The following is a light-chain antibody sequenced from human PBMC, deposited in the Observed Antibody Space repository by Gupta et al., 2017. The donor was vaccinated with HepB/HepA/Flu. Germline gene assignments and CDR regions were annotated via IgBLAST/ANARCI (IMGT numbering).Light chain of an antibody. CDR3: AAWDDSLSGPV. CDR1: SSHIGNNF. CDR2: RHN. V-gene: IGLV1-47*01. Sequence: QSVLTQPPSASGTPGQRVTISCSGHSSHIGNNFVSWYQQLPRRAPNLLRYRHNQRPSGVPDRFSGSKSGTSASLAISGLRAEEEAEYYCAAWDDSLSGPVFGGGTKLTVL. J-gene: IGLJ3*02.